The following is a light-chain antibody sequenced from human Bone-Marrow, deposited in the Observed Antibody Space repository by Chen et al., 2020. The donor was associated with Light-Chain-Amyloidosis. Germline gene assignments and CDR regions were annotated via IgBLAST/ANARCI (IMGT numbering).Light chain of an antibody. Sequence: DIVMTQSPLSLPVTPGEPASISCRSSQSLLHSNGNTYLDWFLQKPGQSPQLLISFGSNRASGVPDRCSGSGSGTDFTLKISRVEAEDVGVYYCMQALQGPFTFGPGTKVDIK. CDR3: MQALQGPFT. V-gene: IGKV2-28*01. CDR1: QSLLHSNGNTY. J-gene: IGKJ3*01. CDR2: FGS.